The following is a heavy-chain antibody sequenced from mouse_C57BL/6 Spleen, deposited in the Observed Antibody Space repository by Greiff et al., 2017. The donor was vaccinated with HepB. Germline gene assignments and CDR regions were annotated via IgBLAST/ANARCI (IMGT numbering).Heavy chain of an antibody. CDR2: IHPNSGST. J-gene: IGHJ3*01. CDR1: GYTFTSYW. D-gene: IGHD2-4*01. CDR3: ARERLRGFAY. Sequence: VQLQQPGAELVKPGASVKLSCKASGYTFTSYWIHWVKQRPGQGLEWIGMIHPNSGSTNYNEKFKSKATLTVDKSSSTAYMQLSSLTSEDSAVYYCARERLRGFAYWGQGTLVTVSA. V-gene: IGHV1-64*01.